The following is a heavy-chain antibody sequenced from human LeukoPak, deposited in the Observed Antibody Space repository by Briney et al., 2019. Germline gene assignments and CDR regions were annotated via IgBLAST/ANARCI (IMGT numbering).Heavy chain of an antibody. V-gene: IGHV1-2*02. CDR3: ARDRYGDGFAHFDY. D-gene: IGHD5-24*01. J-gene: IGHJ4*02. CDR2: ITPGGGT. Sequence: ASVKVSCKASGYTFSSYAMHWARQAPGQGLEWMGWITPGGGTNYPQKFQGRVAITWDTSITTAYMDLSRLTSDDTAVYYCARDRYGDGFAHFDYWGQGALVTVSS. CDR1: GYTFSSYA.